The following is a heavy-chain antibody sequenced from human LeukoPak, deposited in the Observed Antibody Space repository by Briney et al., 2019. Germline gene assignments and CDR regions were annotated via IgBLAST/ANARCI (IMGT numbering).Heavy chain of an antibody. CDR2: IYSGGST. Sequence: GGSLRLSCAASGFTGSSNYMSWVRQAPGKGLEWGSVIYSGGSTYYADSVKGRFTISRDNSKNTLYLQMNSLSAEDTAVYYCARVPSPLGGQAPGYAFDIWGQGTMVTVSS. CDR3: ARVPSPLGGQAPGYAFDI. D-gene: IGHD2-15*01. CDR1: GFTGSSNY. J-gene: IGHJ3*02. V-gene: IGHV3-66*01.